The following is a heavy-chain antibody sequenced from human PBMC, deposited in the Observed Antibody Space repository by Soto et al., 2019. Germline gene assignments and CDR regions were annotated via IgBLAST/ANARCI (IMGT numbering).Heavy chain of an antibody. D-gene: IGHD4-17*01. CDR2: IYYSGST. V-gene: IGHV4-59*08. J-gene: IGHJ4*02. Sequence: QVQLQESGPGLVKPSETLSLTCTVSGSSISSYYWSWIRQPPGKGLEWIGYIYYSGSTNYNPSLKSRVTISVDTSKNQLSLKLSSVTAADTAVYYCARRYGYYFDYWGQGTLVTVSS. CDR1: GSSISSYY. CDR3: ARRYGYYFDY.